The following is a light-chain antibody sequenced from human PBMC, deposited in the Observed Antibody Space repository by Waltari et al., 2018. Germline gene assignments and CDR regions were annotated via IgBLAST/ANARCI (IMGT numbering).Light chain of an antibody. V-gene: IGLV2-23*02. J-gene: IGLJ3*02. CDR1: SSDIGSYNL. Sequence: QSALTQPASVSGSPGQSITISCTGASSDIGSYNLVSWYQQHPGKAPKLMVYAVFYRPSGVANRFSASRSGSTASLTISGLQAEDEADYYCCSYAGSYTWVFGGGTKLTVL. CDR2: AVF. CDR3: CSYAGSYTWV.